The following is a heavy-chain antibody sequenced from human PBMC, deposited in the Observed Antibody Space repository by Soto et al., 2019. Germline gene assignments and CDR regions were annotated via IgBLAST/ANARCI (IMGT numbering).Heavy chain of an antibody. Sequence: PSEILSLSWTFTVGSISISSYDWGWIRQPPGKGLEWIGSIYYSGSTYYNPSLKSRVTISVDTSKNQFSLKLSSVTAADTAVYYCGAAADSMGWFDPWGQGTMVTVSS. D-gene: IGHD6-13*01. CDR2: IYYSGST. CDR3: GAAADSMGWFDP. CDR1: VGSISISSYD. V-gene: IGHV4-39*01. J-gene: IGHJ5*02.